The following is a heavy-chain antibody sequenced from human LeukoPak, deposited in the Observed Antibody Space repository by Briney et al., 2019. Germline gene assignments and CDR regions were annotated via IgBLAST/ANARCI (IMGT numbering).Heavy chain of an antibody. V-gene: IGHV4-39*02. CDR2: IFYSGST. CDR1: GGSISSRRHY. D-gene: IGHD3-22*01. J-gene: IGHJ6*02. CDR3: ARLDNSGYYTPDV. Sequence: SETLSLTCTVSGGSISSRRHYWGWIRQPPGKGLEWIGSIFYSGSTYYNPSLRGRVTISVDTSTNHFSLKLNSVTAADTAVYYCARLDNSGYYTPDVWGQGTTVTVSS.